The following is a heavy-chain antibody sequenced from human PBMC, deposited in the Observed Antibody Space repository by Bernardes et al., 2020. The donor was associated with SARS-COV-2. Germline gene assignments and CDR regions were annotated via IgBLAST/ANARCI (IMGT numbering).Heavy chain of an antibody. CDR2: VSDSGRT. CDR1: GGSVSSGSYY. Sequence: SETLSLTCTVSGGSVSSGSYYWSWIRQPPGKGLEWIGYVSDSGRTKYNPSLKSRVTVSADTSRNQFALRLTSVTAADTALYSCARAGNYRFDYWGQGTLVTVSS. J-gene: IGHJ4*02. CDR3: ARAGNYRFDY. V-gene: IGHV4-61*01. D-gene: IGHD1-7*01.